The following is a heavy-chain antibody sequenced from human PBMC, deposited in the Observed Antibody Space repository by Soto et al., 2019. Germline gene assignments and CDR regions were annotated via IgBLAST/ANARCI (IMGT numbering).Heavy chain of an antibody. CDR1: GFTFSSYW. D-gene: IGHD3-10*01. Sequence: PGGSLRLSCAASGFTFSSYWMHWVRQAPGKGLVWVSRINSDGSSTSYADSVKGRFTISRDNAKNTLYLQMNSLRAEDTAVYYCAKGGVRNWFDPWGQGTLVTVSS. CDR3: AKGGVRNWFDP. CDR2: INSDGSST. V-gene: IGHV3-74*01. J-gene: IGHJ5*02.